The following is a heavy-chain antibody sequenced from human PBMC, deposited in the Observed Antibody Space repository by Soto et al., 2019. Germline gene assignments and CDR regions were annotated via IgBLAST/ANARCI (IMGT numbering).Heavy chain of an antibody. CDR2: VNPSGGHS. CDR1: GDTFTDYY. V-gene: IGHV1-46*01. CDR3: EIGGHGVVGTDALDY. D-gene: IGHD2-21*02. J-gene: IGHJ4*02. Sequence: QVQLMQSGAEVKKPGASVKVACKASGDTFTDYYIHWVRQAPGQGLEWMGTVNPSGGHSTYAQHFLGRVTMTRDTSTSTLYRELTSLSSDDTAIYYCEIGGHGVVGTDALDYWGQGTLVTV.